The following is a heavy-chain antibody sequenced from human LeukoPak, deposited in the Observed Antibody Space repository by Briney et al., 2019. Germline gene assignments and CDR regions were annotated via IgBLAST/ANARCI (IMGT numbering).Heavy chain of an antibody. D-gene: IGHD5/OR15-5a*01. Sequence: ASVKVSCKASGYTFTGYYMHWVRQAPGQGLEWIGWINPNSGGTNYAQKFQGRVTMTRDTSISTAYMELSRLTSDDTAMYYCAIDAGFVSYVYYFDYWGQGTLVTV. CDR3: AIDAGFVSYVYYFDY. J-gene: IGHJ4*02. CDR1: GYTFTGYY. CDR2: INPNSGGT. V-gene: IGHV1-2*02.